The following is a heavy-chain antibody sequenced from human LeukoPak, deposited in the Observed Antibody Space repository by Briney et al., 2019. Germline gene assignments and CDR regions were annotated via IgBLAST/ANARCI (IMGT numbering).Heavy chain of an antibody. J-gene: IGHJ4*02. CDR2: INSDGSST. D-gene: IGHD5-18*01. V-gene: IGHV3-74*01. CDR1: GFTFSSYW. Sequence: GGSLRLSCSASGFTFSSYWMHWVRQAPGKGLVWVSRINSDGSSTSYADSVKGRFTISRDNAKNTLYLQMNSLRAEDTAVYYCARAGYSYDSFDYWGQGTLVTVSS. CDR3: ARAGYSYDSFDY.